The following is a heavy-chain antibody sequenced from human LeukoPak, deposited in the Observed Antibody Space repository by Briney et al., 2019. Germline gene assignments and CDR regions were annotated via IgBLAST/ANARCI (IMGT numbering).Heavy chain of an antibody. CDR2: IPYDGSNK. D-gene: IGHD3-10*01. V-gene: IGHV3-30*18. J-gene: IGHJ4*02. CDR1: GFTFSSYG. CDR3: AKERELWFGELSHYFDY. Sequence: GGSLRLSCAASGFTFSSYGMHWVRQAPGKGLEWVAVIPYDGSNKYYADSVKGRFTISRDNSKNTLYLQMNSLRAEDTAVYYCAKERELWFGELSHYFDYWGQGTLVTVSS.